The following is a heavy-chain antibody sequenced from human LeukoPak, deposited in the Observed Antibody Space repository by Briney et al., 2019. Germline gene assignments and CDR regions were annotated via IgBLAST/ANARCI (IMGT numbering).Heavy chain of an antibody. D-gene: IGHD2-2*01. CDR3: ARDRLVVPAAMTEYYYYYMDV. CDR1: GDSISNYY. V-gene: IGHV4-4*07. Sequence: PSETLSLTCTVSGDSISNYYWSWVRQPAGKGLKWIGGIYTGGSSNYNPSPKSRVTMSVDTSKNQFSLKLSSVTAADTAVYYCARDRLVVPAAMTEYYYYYMDVWGKGTTVTVSS. CDR2: IYTGGSS. J-gene: IGHJ6*03.